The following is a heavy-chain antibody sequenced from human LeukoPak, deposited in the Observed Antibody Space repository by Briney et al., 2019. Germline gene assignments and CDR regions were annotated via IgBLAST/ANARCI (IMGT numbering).Heavy chain of an antibody. CDR3: ATDSTGYPQYDAFDI. CDR1: GYTFTDYY. CDR2: VDPEDGET. J-gene: IGHJ3*02. Sequence: GASVKVSCKVSGYTFTDYYMHWVQQAPGKGPEWMGLVDPEDGETIYAEKFQGRVTITADTSTDTAYMELSSLRSEDTAVYYCATDSTGYPQYDAFDIWGQGTMVTVSS. V-gene: IGHV1-69-2*01. D-gene: IGHD1-14*01.